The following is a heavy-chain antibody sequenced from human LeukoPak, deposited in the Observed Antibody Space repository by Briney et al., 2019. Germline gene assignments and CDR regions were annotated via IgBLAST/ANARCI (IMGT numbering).Heavy chain of an antibody. CDR1: GFTFSSYA. D-gene: IGHD6-13*01. J-gene: IGHJ4*02. Sequence: GGSLRLSCAASGFTFSSYAISWVRQAPGKGLEWVSAISGSGGSTYYVDSVKGRFTISRDNSKNTLYLQMNSLRAEDTAVYYCAKDRYSSSWYGTNDYWGQGTLVTVSS. CDR2: ISGSGGST. V-gene: IGHV3-23*01. CDR3: AKDRYSSSWYGTNDY.